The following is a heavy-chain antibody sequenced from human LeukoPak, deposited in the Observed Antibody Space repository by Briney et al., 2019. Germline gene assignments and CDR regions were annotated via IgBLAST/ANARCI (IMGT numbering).Heavy chain of an antibody. CDR1: GGSFSGYY. D-gene: IGHD3-22*01. V-gene: IGHV4-34*01. Sequence: SETLSLTCAVYGGSFSGYYWSWIRQPPGKGLEWIGEINHSGSTNYNPSLKSRVTISVDTSKNQFSLKLSSVTAADTAVYYCAGGPWLDRGFDYWGQGTLVTVSS. CDR2: INHSGST. CDR3: AGGPWLDRGFDY. J-gene: IGHJ4*02.